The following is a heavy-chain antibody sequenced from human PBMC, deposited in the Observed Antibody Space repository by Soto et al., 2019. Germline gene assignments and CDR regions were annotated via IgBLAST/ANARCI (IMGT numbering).Heavy chain of an antibody. Sequence: GGSLRLSCAASGFTFSSYWMHWVRQAPGKGLVWVSRINSDGSSTSYADSVKGRFTISRDNAKNTLYLQMNSLRAEDTAVYYCARESTIFGVVIIKIFDYWGQGTLVTVSS. CDR2: INSDGSST. D-gene: IGHD3-3*01. CDR1: GFTFSSYW. J-gene: IGHJ4*02. CDR3: ARESTIFGVVIIKIFDY. V-gene: IGHV3-74*01.